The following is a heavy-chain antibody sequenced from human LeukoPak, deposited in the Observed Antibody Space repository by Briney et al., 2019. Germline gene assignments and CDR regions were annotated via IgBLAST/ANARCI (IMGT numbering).Heavy chain of an antibody. CDR1: GFTFSSYA. D-gene: IGHD5-12*01. CDR3: ARDRSYEHFDY. J-gene: IGHJ4*02. Sequence: GGSLRLSCAASGFTFSSYAMHWVRQAPGKGLEWVAVISYDGSNKYYADSVKGRFTISRDNSKNTLYLQMNSLRAEGTAVYYCARDRSYEHFDYWGQGTLVTVSS. CDR2: ISYDGSNK. V-gene: IGHV3-30-3*01.